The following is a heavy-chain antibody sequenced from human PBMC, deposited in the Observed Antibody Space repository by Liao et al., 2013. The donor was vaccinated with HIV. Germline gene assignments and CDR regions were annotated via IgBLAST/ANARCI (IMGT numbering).Heavy chain of an antibody. D-gene: IGHD5/OR15-5a*01. V-gene: IGHV4-61*02. CDR2: IYTSGST. CDR3: ARGVPPDN. CDR1: GGSITSGSFY. J-gene: IGHJ4*02. Sequence: QMQLQESGPGLVTPSQTLSLTCTVSGGSITSGSFYWTWIRQPAGKGLEWIGRIYTSGSTDYNSSLKSRVTMSLDTSKNQFSLSLNSVTAADTAVYYCARGVPPDNWGQGSLVTVSS.